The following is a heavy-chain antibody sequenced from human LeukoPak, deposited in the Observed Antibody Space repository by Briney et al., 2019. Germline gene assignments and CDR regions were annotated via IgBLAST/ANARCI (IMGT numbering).Heavy chain of an antibody. CDR2: IYTSGST. CDR3: AREGCIGGSCYPGYFQH. Sequence: SETLSLTCTVSGGSISSGSYYWSWIRQPAGKGLAWIGRIYTSGSTNYNPSLKSRVTISVDTSKNQFSLKLSSVTAADTAVYYCAREGCIGGSCYPGYFQHWGQGTLVTVSS. CDR1: GGSISSGSYY. J-gene: IGHJ1*01. D-gene: IGHD2-15*01. V-gene: IGHV4-61*02.